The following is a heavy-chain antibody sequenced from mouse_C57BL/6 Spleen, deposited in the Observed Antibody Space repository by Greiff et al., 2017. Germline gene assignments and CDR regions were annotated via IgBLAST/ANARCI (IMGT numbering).Heavy chain of an antibody. V-gene: IGHV1-20*01. CDR1: GYSFTGYF. D-gene: IGHD2-4*01. J-gene: IGHJ2*01. CDR3: ARGDYDGFDY. Sequence: EVQLQESGPELVKPGDSVKISCKASGYSFTGYFMNWVMQSHGKSLEWIGRINPYNGDTFYNQKFKGKATLTVDKSSSKAHMELRSLTSEDSAVYYCARGDYDGFDYWGQGTTLTVSS. CDR2: INPYNGDT.